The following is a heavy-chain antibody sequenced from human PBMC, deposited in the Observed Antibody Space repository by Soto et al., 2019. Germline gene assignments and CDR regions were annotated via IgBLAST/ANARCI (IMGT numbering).Heavy chain of an antibody. J-gene: IGHJ4*02. D-gene: IGHD3-10*01. V-gene: IGHV6-1*01. CDR1: GASVSGNIAA. CDR3: ATSDAHGSGNPLDY. CDR2: TFYTSKWYT. Sequence: SQPLSRTCAISGASVSGNIAACNCIRQSPSRGLEWLGRTFYTSKWYTDYAVSVKSRITINADTSKNQFSLQLNSVTPEDTAVYYCATSDAHGSGNPLDYCDQRTLVTVSS.